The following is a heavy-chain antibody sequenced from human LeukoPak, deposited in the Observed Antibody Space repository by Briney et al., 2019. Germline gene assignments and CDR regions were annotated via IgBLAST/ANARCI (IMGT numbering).Heavy chain of an antibody. D-gene: IGHD3-10*01. J-gene: IGHJ4*02. CDR1: GYTFTTYY. Sequence: ASVKVSCKASGYTFTTYYMHWVRQAPGQGLEWMGVINPSGGRTSYAQKFQGRVTMTRDTSTSTVYMELRSLSSEDTAVYYCARDQRTYYLGSGSYYKVGRLDFWGQGTLVTVSS. V-gene: IGHV1-46*01. CDR2: INPSGGRT. CDR3: ARDQRTYYLGSGSYYKVGRLDF.